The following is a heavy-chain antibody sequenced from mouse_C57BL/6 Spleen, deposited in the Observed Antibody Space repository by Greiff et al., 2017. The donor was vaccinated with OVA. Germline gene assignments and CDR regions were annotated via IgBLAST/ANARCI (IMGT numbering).Heavy chain of an antibody. CDR3: ARQEGRYFDY. CDR2: ISSGSSTI. J-gene: IGHJ2*01. Sequence: EVMLVESGGGLVKPGGSLKLSCAASGFTFSDYGMHWVRQAPEKGLEWVAYISSGSSTIYYADTVKGRFTISRDNAKNTLFLQMTSLRSEDTAMDYCARQEGRYFDYWGQGTTLTVSS. CDR1: GFTFSDYG. V-gene: IGHV5-17*01.